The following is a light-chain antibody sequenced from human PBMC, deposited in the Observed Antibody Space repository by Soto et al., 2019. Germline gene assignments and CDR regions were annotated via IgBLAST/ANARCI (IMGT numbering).Light chain of an antibody. V-gene: IGKV3-15*01. J-gene: IGKJ4*01. CDR1: QSVSSN. Sequence: EIVMTQSPATLSVSPGERATLSCRASQSVSSNLAWYQQKPGQAPRLLIYGASTRATGIPARFSGSGSGTEFTLTISSLEPEDLAVYYCQQRSNWPLTFGGGTKVDIK. CDR2: GAS. CDR3: QQRSNWPLT.